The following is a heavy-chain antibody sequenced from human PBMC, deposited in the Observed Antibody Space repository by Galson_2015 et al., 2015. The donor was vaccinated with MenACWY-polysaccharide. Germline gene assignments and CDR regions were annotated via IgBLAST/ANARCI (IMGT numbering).Heavy chain of an antibody. Sequence: HSGAAAQQPGESLQISCPGSGYTFPTYRLAWVRQKPGHGLEWMRLAPPAASAPSPSPSLQARVITPGDTSIRTAHLQWSSLEASDTAIYYCAGLWLRRLDGDGFDIWGQGTMVIVSS. D-gene: IGHD3-22*01. CDR2: APPAASAP. V-gene: IGHV5-51*01. J-gene: IGHJ3*02. CDR3: AGLWLRRLDGDGFDI. CDR1: GYTFPTYR.